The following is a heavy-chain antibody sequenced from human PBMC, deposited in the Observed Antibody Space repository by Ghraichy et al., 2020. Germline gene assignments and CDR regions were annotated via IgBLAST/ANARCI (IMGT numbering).Heavy chain of an antibody. Sequence: GGSLRLSCSASGFTFSNYAMHWVSQAPGKGLEYVSAISSNGGSTYYADSVKGRFTISRDNSKNTLYLQMSSLRAEDTAVYYCVKSPLGYCSGGSCYQYYFDYWGQGTLVTVSS. CDR2: ISSNGGST. V-gene: IGHV3-64D*06. CDR1: GFTFSNYA. D-gene: IGHD2-15*01. CDR3: VKSPLGYCSGGSCYQYYFDY. J-gene: IGHJ4*02.